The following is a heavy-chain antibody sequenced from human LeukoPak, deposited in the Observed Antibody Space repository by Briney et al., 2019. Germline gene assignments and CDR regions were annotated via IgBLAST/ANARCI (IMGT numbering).Heavy chain of an antibody. Sequence: PGGSLRLSCAASGFTFSSYGMHWVRQAPGKGLEWVAVIWYDGSNKYYADSVKGRFTISRDNSKNTLYLQMNSLRAEDTAVYYCARDQRFYYDSSGHFDYWGQGTLVTVSS. CDR2: IWYDGSNK. V-gene: IGHV3-33*01. J-gene: IGHJ4*02. D-gene: IGHD3-22*01. CDR3: ARDQRFYYDSSGHFDY. CDR1: GFTFSSYG.